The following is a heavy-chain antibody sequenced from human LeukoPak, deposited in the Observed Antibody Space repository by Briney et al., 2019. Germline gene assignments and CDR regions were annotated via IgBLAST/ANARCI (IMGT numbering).Heavy chain of an antibody. Sequence: SETLSLTCAVYGGSFSGYYWSWIRQPPGKGLEWIGSIYYSGSTYNNPSLKSRVTIFVDTSKNQFSLKLSSVTATDTAVYYCARTYGDYDDAFDVWGQGTMVTVSS. V-gene: IGHV4-34*01. D-gene: IGHD4-17*01. CDR3: ARTYGDYDDAFDV. CDR2: IYYSGST. CDR1: GGSFSGYY. J-gene: IGHJ3*01.